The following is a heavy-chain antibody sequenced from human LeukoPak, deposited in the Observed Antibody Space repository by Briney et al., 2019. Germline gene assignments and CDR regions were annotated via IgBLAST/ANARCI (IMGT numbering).Heavy chain of an antibody. CDR1: AFTFSNYT. CDR3: SGGGWSTNAFDI. J-gene: IGHJ3*02. CDR2: ISDSGGNL. D-gene: IGHD6-19*01. V-gene: IGHV3-23*01. Sequence: PGGSLRLSCGASAFTFSNYTMSWVRQAPGKGLVWVSPISDSGGNLYYGDSVKGRFTISRDNSKNTLYLQITSLRAEDTAVYYCSGGGWSTNAFDIWGQGTMVTVYS.